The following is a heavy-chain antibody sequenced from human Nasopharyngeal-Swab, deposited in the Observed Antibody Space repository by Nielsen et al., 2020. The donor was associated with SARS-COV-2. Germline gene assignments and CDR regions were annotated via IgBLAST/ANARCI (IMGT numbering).Heavy chain of an antibody. J-gene: IGHJ6*03. CDR3: GTTPAGTYYYHMDV. V-gene: IGHV3-66*01. Sequence: GGSLRLSCAASGFTVSSNYMSWVRQAPGKGLEWVSVIYSGGSTYYADSVKGRFTISRDNSKNTLYLQMNSLRAEDTAVYYSGTTPAGTYYYHMDVWGKGTTVTVSS. D-gene: IGHD2/OR15-2a*01. CDR2: IYSGGST. CDR1: GFTVSSNY.